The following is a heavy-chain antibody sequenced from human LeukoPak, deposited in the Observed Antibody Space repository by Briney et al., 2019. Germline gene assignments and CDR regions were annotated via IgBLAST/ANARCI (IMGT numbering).Heavy chain of an antibody. CDR2: INPNSGGT. J-gene: IGHJ4*02. Sequence: GASVKVSCKASGYTFTGYYMHWVRQAPGQGLEWMGWINPNSGGTNYAQKFQGWVTMTRDTSISTAYMELSRLRSDDTAVYYCARDVGEGDPYYYFDYWGQGTLVTVSS. CDR3: ARDVGEGDPYYYFDY. D-gene: IGHD3-10*01. V-gene: IGHV1-2*04. CDR1: GYTFTGYY.